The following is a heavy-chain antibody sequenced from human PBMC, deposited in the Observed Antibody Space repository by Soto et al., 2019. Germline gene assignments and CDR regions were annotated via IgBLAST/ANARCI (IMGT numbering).Heavy chain of an antibody. D-gene: IGHD5-12*01. CDR2: INPSGGST. CDR1: GYTFTSYY. CDR3: ARGIKGLPPSAFDI. J-gene: IGHJ3*02. V-gene: IGHV1-46*01. Sequence: ASVKVSCKASGYTFTSYYMPWVRQAPGQGLEWMGIINPSGGSTSYAQKFQGRVTMTRDTSTSTVYLELSGLRSDDAAVYYCARGIKGLPPSAFDIWGQGTRVTVSS.